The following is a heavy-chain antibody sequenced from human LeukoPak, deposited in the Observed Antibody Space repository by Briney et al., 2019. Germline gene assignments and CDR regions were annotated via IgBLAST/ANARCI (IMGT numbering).Heavy chain of an antibody. Sequence: LPGGSLRLSCAASGFTFSGYGMHWVRQAPGKGLEWVAVISYDGSNKYYADSVKGRFTISRDNSKNTLYLQMNSLRAEDTAVYYCAKDGGTVTHGMDVWGQGTTVTVSS. CDR3: AKDGGTVTHGMDV. J-gene: IGHJ6*02. D-gene: IGHD4-11*01. V-gene: IGHV3-30*18. CDR2: ISYDGSNK. CDR1: GFTFSGYG.